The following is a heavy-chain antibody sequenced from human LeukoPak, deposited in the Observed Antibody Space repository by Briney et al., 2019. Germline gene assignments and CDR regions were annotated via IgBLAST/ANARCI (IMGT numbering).Heavy chain of an antibody. CDR3: AREVQLVTIFGVVRYFDY. Sequence: SETLSLTCTVSGGSISSSSYYWGWIRQPPGLGLEWIGSIYYSGSTYYNPSLKSRVTISVDTSKNQFSLKLSSVTAADTAVYYCAREVQLVTIFGVVRYFDYWGQGTLVTVSS. CDR2: IYYSGST. V-gene: IGHV4-39*07. D-gene: IGHD3-3*01. J-gene: IGHJ4*02. CDR1: GGSISSSSYY.